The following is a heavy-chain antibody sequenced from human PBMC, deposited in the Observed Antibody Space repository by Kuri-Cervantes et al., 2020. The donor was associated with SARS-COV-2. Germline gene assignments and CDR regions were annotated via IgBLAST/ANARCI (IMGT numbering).Heavy chain of an antibody. CDR2: IYHSGST. Sequence: SETLSLTCTVSGYSISSGYYWGWSRQPPGKGLEWIGSIYHSGSTYYNPSLKSRVTISVDTSKNQFSLKLSSVTAADTAVYYCAREGSITIFGVVIIGWFDPWGQGTLVTVSS. CDR1: GYSISSGYY. CDR3: AREGSITIFGVVIIGWFDP. V-gene: IGHV4-38-2*02. D-gene: IGHD3-3*01. J-gene: IGHJ5*02.